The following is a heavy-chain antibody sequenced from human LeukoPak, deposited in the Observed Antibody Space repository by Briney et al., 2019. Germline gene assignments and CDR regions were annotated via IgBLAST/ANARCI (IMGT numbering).Heavy chain of an antibody. CDR3: ARGPVRTMVRDYYFYGMDV. CDR2: INHSGST. V-gene: IGHV4-34*01. CDR1: GGSFSGYY. J-gene: IGHJ6*02. D-gene: IGHD3-10*01. Sequence: SETLSLTCAVYGGSFSGYYWSWIRQPPGKGLEWIGEINHSGSTNYNPSLKSRVTISVDTSKNQFSLKLSSVTAADTAVYYCARGPVRTMVRDYYFYGMDVWGQGTTVTVSS.